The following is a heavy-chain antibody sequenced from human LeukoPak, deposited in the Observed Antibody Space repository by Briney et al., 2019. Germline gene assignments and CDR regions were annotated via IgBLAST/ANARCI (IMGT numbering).Heavy chain of an antibody. V-gene: IGHV4-38-2*02. D-gene: IGHD6-6*01. Sequence: SETLSLTCTVSGYSISSGYYWGWIRQPPGKGLEWIGSIYHSGSTYYNPSLKSRVTISVDTSKNQFSLKLSSVTAADTAVYYCARGIAARTYYFDYWGQGTLVTVSS. CDR2: IYHSGST. CDR1: GYSISSGYY. CDR3: ARGIAARTYYFDY. J-gene: IGHJ4*02.